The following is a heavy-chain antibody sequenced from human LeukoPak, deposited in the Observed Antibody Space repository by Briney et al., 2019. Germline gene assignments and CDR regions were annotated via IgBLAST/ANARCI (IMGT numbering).Heavy chain of an antibody. CDR1: EFTVSGSS. CDR2: IYGGGST. CDR3: ARDKEGMNDY. Sequence: GGSLRLSCAASEFTVSGSSMSWVRQAPGKGLEWVSVIYGGGSTFYADSVKGRFTISRDNSKNTLYLQMNSLRAEDTAVYYCARDKEGMNDYWGQGTLVTVSS. V-gene: IGHV3-53*01. J-gene: IGHJ4*02.